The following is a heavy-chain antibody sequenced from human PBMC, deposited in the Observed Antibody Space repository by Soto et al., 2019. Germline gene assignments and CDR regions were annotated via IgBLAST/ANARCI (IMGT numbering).Heavy chain of an antibody. J-gene: IGHJ6*02. Sequence: QITLKESGPSLVKPTQTLTLTCTFSGFSLSTGGVGVGWIRQPPGKALEWLALIYWDDDKRYSPSLRSRLTGTNHTSKNQVVLTMTTMDPVDTATYYCAHSRCGGDCLQSYSSHYYYGMDVWGQGTTVTVSS. CDR1: GFSLSTGGVG. V-gene: IGHV2-5*02. D-gene: IGHD2-21*02. CDR2: IYWDDDK. CDR3: AHSRCGGDCLQSYSSHYYYGMDV.